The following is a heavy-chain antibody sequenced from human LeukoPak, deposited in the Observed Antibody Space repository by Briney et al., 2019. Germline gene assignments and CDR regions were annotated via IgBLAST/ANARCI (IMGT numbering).Heavy chain of an antibody. D-gene: IGHD3-10*01. V-gene: IGHV4-4*02. CDR1: GGSISSSNW. J-gene: IGHJ5*02. CDR3: ARGYTVVRGLSWFDP. CDR2: IYHSGST. Sequence: PSGTLSLTCAVSGGSISSSNWWSWVRQPPGKGLEWMGEIYHSGSTNYNPSLKSRVTISVDKSKNQFSLKLSSVTAADTAVYYCARGYTVVRGLSWFDPWGQGTLVTVSS.